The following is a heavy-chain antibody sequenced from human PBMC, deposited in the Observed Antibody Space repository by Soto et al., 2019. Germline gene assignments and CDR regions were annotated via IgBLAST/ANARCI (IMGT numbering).Heavy chain of an antibody. CDR2: IYSGGST. CDR1: GFTVSSNY. CDR3: IKESNPGGLDY. Sequence: GGSLRLSCAASGFTVSSNYMSWVRQAPGKGLEWVSVIYSGGSTYYADSVKGRFTTSRDNAKNSLYLQMNSLRVEDTAVYLCIKESNPGGLDYWGPGTLVTVSS. J-gene: IGHJ4*02. V-gene: IGHV3-53*05. D-gene: IGHD1-20*01.